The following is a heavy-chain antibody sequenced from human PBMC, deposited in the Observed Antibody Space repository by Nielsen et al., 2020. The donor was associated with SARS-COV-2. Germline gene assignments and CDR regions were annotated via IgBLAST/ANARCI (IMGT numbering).Heavy chain of an antibody. D-gene: IGHD5-18*01. CDR1: GFTFSSYG. J-gene: IGHJ2*01. CDR3: AKDSGYSYGSEDWYFDL. Sequence: GGSLRLSCAASGFTFSSYGMHWVRQAPGKGLEWVAVISYDGSNKYYADSVKGRFTISRDNSKNTLYLQMNSLRAEDTAVCYCAKDSGYSYGSEDWYFDLWGRGTLVTVSS. CDR2: ISYDGSNK. V-gene: IGHV3-30*18.